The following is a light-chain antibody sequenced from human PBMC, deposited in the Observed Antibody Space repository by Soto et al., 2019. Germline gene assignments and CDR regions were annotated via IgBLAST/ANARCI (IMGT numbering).Light chain of an antibody. CDR3: QQYNNWPLT. J-gene: IGKJ4*01. CDR2: KAS. Sequence: AIRMTQSPSSFSASTGDRVTITCRASQGISSYLAWYQQKPGKAPKLLIYKASTLKSGVPSRFSGSGSGTEFTLTISSLQSEDFAVYYCQQYNNWPLTFGGGTKVDIK. V-gene: IGKV1-8*01. CDR1: QGISSY.